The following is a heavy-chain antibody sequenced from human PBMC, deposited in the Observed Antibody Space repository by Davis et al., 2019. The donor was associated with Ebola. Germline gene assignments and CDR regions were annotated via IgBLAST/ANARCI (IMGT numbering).Heavy chain of an antibody. J-gene: IGHJ6*03. V-gene: IGHV4-34*01. CDR2: INHSGST. CDR3: ARGDRDFGVVRADYYYMDV. Sequence: PGGSLRLSCAVYGGSFSGYYWSWIRQPPGKGLEWIGEINHSGSTNYNPSLKSRVTISVDTSKNQFSLKLSSVTAADTAVYYCARGDRDFGVVRADYYYMDVWGKGTTVTVSS. CDR1: GGSFSGYY. D-gene: IGHD3-3*01.